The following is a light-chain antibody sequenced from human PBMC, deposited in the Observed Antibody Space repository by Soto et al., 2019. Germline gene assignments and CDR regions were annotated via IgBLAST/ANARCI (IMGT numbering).Light chain of an antibody. CDR1: SSTVGGFNV. V-gene: IGLV2-23*01. Sequence: ALTQPASVSGSPGQSITISCTGTSSTVGGFNVVSWYQQHPGKAPKVIIYEGIKRPSGVSNRFSGSNSGSTASLTISGLQAEDEADYYCCSYVGATTYVFGTGPKVTVL. CDR3: CSYVGATTYV. J-gene: IGLJ1*01. CDR2: EGI.